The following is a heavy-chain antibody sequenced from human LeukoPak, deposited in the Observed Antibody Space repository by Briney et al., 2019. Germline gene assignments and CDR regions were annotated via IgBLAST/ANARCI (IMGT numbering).Heavy chain of an antibody. CDR3: ATGVHGIAAAGDYYFDY. D-gene: IGHD6-13*01. J-gene: IGHJ4*02. Sequence: SETLSLTCAVYGGSFSYYYWNWIRQPPGKGLEWIGEINHSGSTNYNPSLKSRVTISVDTPNNQFSLKLSSVTAADTAVYYCATGVHGIAAAGDYYFDYWGQGTLVTVSS. CDR2: INHSGST. V-gene: IGHV4-34*01. CDR1: GGSFSYYY.